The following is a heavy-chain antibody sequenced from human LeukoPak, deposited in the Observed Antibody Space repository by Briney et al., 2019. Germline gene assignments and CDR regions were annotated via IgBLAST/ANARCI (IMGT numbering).Heavy chain of an antibody. CDR1: GFTFSNAW. J-gene: IGHJ4*02. D-gene: IGHD7-27*01. V-gene: IGHV3-15*04. Sequence: GGSLRLSCAASGFTFSNAWMSWVRQAPGKGLKWVGRIESKTDGGTTDYAAPVKGRFTISRDDSKNTLYLQMNSLKTEDTAVYYCTTHTPGDDDWGQGTLVTVSS. CDR3: TTHTPGDDD. CDR2: IESKTDGGTT.